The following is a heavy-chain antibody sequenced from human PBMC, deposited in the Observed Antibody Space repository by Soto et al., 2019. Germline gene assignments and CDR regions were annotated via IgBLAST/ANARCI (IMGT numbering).Heavy chain of an antibody. CDR3: ARDDYKDGGNNWFDP. CDR1: GSSITNYY. J-gene: IGHJ5*02. V-gene: IGHV4-4*07. CDR2: IYTKERT. D-gene: IGHD3-16*01. Sequence: PSETLSLTCTVSGSSITNYYWSWIRQPAGKGLEWIGRIYTKERTNYNLSFRNRVTMSVDTSKNQFSLKLDAVTAADTAVYYCARDDYKDGGNNWFDPWGQGTLVTVSS.